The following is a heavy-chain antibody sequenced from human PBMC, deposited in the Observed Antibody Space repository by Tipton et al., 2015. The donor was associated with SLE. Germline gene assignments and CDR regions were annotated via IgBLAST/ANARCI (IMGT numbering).Heavy chain of an antibody. CDR3: AKGVVVTFGGVMGY. V-gene: IGHV3-23*01. D-gene: IGHD3-16*01. J-gene: IGHJ4*02. CDR1: GFTFSSYA. CDR2: ISGSGGST. Sequence: SLRLSCAASGFTFSSYAMSWVRQAPGKGLGWVSAISGSGGSTYYADSVKGRFTISRDNSKNTLYLQMNSLRAEDTAVYYCAKGVVVTFGGVMGYWGQGTLVTVSS.